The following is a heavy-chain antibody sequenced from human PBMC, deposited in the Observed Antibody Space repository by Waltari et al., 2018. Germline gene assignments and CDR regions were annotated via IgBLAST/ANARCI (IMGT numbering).Heavy chain of an antibody. CDR3: ARGTYQLRRGGDWFDP. J-gene: IGHJ5*02. D-gene: IGHD2-2*01. Sequence: VQLVRSGAEVKKPGASVKVSCKASGYTFTGSYMHWVRPPPGQGLEWMGRINPNSGGTNYAQKFQGRVTMTRDTSISTAYMELSRLRSDDTAVYYCARGTYQLRRGGDWFDPWGQGTLVTVSS. CDR1: GYTFTGSY. CDR2: INPNSGGT. V-gene: IGHV1-2*06.